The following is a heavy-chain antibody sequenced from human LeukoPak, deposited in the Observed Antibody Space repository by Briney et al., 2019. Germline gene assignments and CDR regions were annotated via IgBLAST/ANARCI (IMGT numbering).Heavy chain of an antibody. Sequence: PGGSLRLSCAASGFTFSSYAMNWVRQAPGKGLEWVAGINSGDRTFHAESVKGRFTISSDKSKDTLYLQMNSLRAEDTAVYYCAKDATASPYFHWFDNWGQGTQVIVSS. V-gene: IGHV3-23*01. CDR1: GFTFSSYA. D-gene: IGHD3-9*01. CDR2: INSGDRT. J-gene: IGHJ4*02. CDR3: AKDATASPYFHWFDN.